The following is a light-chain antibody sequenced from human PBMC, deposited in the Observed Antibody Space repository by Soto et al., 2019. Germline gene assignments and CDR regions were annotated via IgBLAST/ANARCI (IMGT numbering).Light chain of an antibody. CDR1: SSDVGAYNY. CDR3: SSYTRSNTRV. Sequence: QSALTQPASVSGSPRQSITISCTGTSSDVGAYNYVSWYQQHPGKAPKLMIYDVTNRPSGVSNRFSGSKSGNTASLTISGLQAEDEADYYCSSYTRSNTRVFGGGTKLTVL. CDR2: DVT. J-gene: IGLJ2*01. V-gene: IGLV2-14*01.